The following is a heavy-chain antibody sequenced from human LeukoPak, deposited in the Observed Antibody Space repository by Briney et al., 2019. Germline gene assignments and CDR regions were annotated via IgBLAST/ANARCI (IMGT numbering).Heavy chain of an antibody. V-gene: IGHV3-21*01. CDR2: ITSSSSNK. CDR1: GFTFSDYS. Sequence: GGSLRLSCAASGFTFSDYSMNWVRQAPGEGPEWVSSITSSSSNKDYVDAVKGRFTGSRDNAKNSLSLQMDSLRVEDTAVYYCARDPPSRGTRYFDYWGQGILVTVSS. D-gene: IGHD3-16*01. J-gene: IGHJ4*02. CDR3: ARDPPSRGTRYFDY.